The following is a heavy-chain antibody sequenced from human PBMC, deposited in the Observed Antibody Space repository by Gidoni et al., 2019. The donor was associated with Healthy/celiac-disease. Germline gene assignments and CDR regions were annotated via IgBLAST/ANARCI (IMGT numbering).Heavy chain of an antibody. V-gene: IGHV4-39*01. J-gene: IGHJ6*03. Sequence: GGSLSSSSYYWGWIRQPPGKGLEWIGSIYYSGSTYYNPSLKSRVTISVDTSKNQFSLKLSSVTAADTAVYYCARQRRYYGSGTMYYMDVWGKGTTVTVSS. CDR3: ARQRRYYGSGTMYYMDV. D-gene: IGHD3-10*01. CDR2: IYYSGST. CDR1: GGSLSSSSYY.